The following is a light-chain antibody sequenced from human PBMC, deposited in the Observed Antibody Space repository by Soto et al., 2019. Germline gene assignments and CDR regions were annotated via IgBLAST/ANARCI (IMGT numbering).Light chain of an antibody. Sequence: EIVMTQSPATLSVSPGERATLSCRASQSVSSDLAWYHQKPGQAPRLLIYGASTRATGIPARFSGSGSGTEFTLTINSLQSEDFAVYFCLRYSSSQWTFGQGTKVDIK. CDR1: QSVSSD. CDR3: LRYSSSQWT. CDR2: GAS. J-gene: IGKJ1*01. V-gene: IGKV3-15*01.